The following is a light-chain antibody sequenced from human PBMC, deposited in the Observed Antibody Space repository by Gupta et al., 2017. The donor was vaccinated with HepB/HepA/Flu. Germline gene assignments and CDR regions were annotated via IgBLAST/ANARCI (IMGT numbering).Light chain of an antibody. V-gene: IGLV2-11*01. CDR3: CSYAGDYTFD. J-gene: IGLJ1*01. CDR1: TSDVGGYDH. CDR2: AVN. Sequence: QSALTQPRPVSGSPGQSVTISCTGTTSDVGGYDHVSWYQQHPGKDPKLIIFAVNKRPSGVPDRFSGSKSGNTASLTVSGLQAEDEADYYCCSYAGDYTFDFGSGTKVTGL.